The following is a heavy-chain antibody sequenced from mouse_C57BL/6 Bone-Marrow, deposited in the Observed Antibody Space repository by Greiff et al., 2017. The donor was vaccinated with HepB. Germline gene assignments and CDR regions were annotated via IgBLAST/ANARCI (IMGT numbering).Heavy chain of an antibody. CDR1: GFTFNTYA. V-gene: IGHV10-3*01. Sequence: EVKLMESGGGLVQPKASLKLSCAASGFTFNTYAMHWVRQAPGKGLEWVARIRSKSSNNATYYDDSVKDRFTISTDDSQSMLYLQMNNLKTEDTAMYYCLRDRYEDYWGQGNTITVTS. CDR2: IRSKSSNNAT. CDR3: LRDRYEDY. D-gene: IGHD1-1*01. J-gene: IGHJ2*01.